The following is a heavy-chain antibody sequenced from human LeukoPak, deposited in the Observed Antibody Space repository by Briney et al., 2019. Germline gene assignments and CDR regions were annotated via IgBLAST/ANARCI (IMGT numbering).Heavy chain of an antibody. V-gene: IGHV3-11*06. D-gene: IGHD6-13*01. Sequence: GGSLRLSCAASGFMFSDYCMTWIRQAPGKGLEFISFISSSGSYTNSADSVKGRFTISRDNAKNSLYLQMNSLRAEDTAVYYCARVYGVLGSRDQQLLHWGQGTLVTVSS. CDR1: GFMFSDYC. J-gene: IGHJ4*02. CDR2: ISSSGSYT. CDR3: ARVYGVLGSRDQQLLH.